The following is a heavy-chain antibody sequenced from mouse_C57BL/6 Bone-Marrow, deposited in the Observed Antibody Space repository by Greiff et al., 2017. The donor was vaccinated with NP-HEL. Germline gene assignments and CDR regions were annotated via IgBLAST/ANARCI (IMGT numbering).Heavy chain of an antibody. J-gene: IGHJ3*01. V-gene: IGHV3-6*01. Sequence: EVQLVESGPGLVKPSQSLSLTCSVTGYSITSGYYWNWIRQFPGNKLEWMGYISYDGSNNYNPSLKNRISITRDTSKNQFFLKLNSVTTEDTATYYCARGWGYDRFAYWGQGTLVTVSA. CDR3: ARGWGYDRFAY. D-gene: IGHD2-2*01. CDR2: ISYDGSN. CDR1: GYSITSGYY.